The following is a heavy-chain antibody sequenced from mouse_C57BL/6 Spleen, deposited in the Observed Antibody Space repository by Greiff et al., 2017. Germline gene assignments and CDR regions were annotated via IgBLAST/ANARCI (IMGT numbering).Heavy chain of an antibody. CDR3: AREWSNPFAY. Sequence: VQLQQSGAELVRPGTSVKVSCKASGYAFTNYLIEWVKQRPGQGLEWIGVINPGSGGTNYNEKFKGKATLTADKSSSTAYMQLSSLTSEDSAVYFCAREWSNPFAYWGQGTLVTVSA. V-gene: IGHV1-54*01. D-gene: IGHD2-5*01. CDR2: INPGSGGT. CDR1: GYAFTNYL. J-gene: IGHJ3*01.